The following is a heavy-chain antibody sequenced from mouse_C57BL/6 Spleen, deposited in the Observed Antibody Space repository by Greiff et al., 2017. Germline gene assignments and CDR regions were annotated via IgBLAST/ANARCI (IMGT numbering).Heavy chain of an antibody. CDR2: IYPGDGDT. CDR1: GYAFSSYW. V-gene: IGHV1-80*01. D-gene: IGHD1-1*01. J-gene: IGHJ1*03. CDR3: ARWDGSSYCWYFDV. Sequence: QVQLQQSGAELVKPGASVKISCKASGYAFSSYWMNWVKQRPGKGLEWIGQIYPGDGDTNYNGKFKGKATLTADKSSSTAYMQLSSLTSEDSAVYFCARWDGSSYCWYFDVWGTGTTVTVSS.